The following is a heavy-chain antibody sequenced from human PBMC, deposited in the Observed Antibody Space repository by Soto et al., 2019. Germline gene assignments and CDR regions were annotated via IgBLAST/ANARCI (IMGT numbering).Heavy chain of an antibody. CDR2: ISGSGGST. D-gene: IGHD4-4*01. CDR1: GFTFSSYA. J-gene: IGHJ4*02. Sequence: GGSLRLSCAASGFTFSSYAMSWVRQAPGKGLEWVSAISGSGGSTYYADSVKGRFTISRDNSKNQFSLKLSSVTAADTAVYYSARVGNRKPDYWGKETRVTVSS. V-gene: IGHV3-23*01. CDR3: ARVGNRKPDY.